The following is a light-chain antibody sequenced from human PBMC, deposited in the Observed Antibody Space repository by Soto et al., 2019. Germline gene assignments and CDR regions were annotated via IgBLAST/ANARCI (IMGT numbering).Light chain of an antibody. V-gene: IGLV2-14*01. J-gene: IGLJ1*01. CDR3: CSYTRSSTYV. CDR2: EVT. CDR1: SSDVGAYIY. Sequence: QSALTQPASVSGSPGQSITISCTGTSSDVGAYIYVSWYQHHPGKAPKVMIYEVTNRPSWVSDRFSGSKSGNKSSLTISPLQAEDEADYYCCSYTRSSTYVFGTGNKVTVL.